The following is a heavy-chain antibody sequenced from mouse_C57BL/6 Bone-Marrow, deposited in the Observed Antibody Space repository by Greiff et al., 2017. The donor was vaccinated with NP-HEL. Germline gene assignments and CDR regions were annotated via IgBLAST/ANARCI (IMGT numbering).Heavy chain of an antibody. CDR1: GFTFSNYW. Sequence: EVQLQQSGGGLVQPGGSMKLSCVASGFTFSNYWMNWVRQSPEKGLEWVAQIRLKSDNYATHYAESVKGRFTISRDDSKSSVYLQMNNLRAEDTGIYYCTGLRGRSYWGQGTTLTVSS. J-gene: IGHJ2*01. V-gene: IGHV6-3*01. D-gene: IGHD1-1*01. CDR2: IRLKSDNYAT. CDR3: TGLRGRSY.